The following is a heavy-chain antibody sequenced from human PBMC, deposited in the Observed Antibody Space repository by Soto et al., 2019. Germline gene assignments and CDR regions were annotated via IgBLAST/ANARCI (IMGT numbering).Heavy chain of an antibody. CDR3: ATHPGGGGY. CDR1: GFTVSNNY. D-gene: IGHD3-10*01. V-gene: IGHV3-53*01. J-gene: IGHJ4*02. CDR2: IYSGGYT. Sequence: EVQLVESGGGLIQPGGSLRLSCAVSGFTVSNNYMSWVRQAPGKGLEGVSVIYSGGYTAYGDSVKGRFTISRDNSKNTISLQRKARGAADAAVYCCATHPGGGGYWGQGTLVTVSS.